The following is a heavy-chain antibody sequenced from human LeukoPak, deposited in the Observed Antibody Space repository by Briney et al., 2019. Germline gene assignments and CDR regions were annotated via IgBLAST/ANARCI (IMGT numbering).Heavy chain of an antibody. CDR2: IIWNSGSK. V-gene: IGHV3-9*01. D-gene: IGHD6-19*01. CDR1: GFTFDEYA. J-gene: IGHJ4*02. Sequence: GGSLRLSCAASGFTFDEYAMHWVRQAPGKGLEWVSGIIWNSGSKGYAGSVKGRFTISRDNAKNSLYLQMNSLRSEDTALYYCAKDNIRIVVAGTIDYWGQGTLVTVSS. CDR3: AKDNIRIVVAGTIDY.